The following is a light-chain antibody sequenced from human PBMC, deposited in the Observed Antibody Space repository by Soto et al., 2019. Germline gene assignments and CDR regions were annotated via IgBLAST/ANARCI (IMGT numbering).Light chain of an antibody. CDR1: QSVSSY. V-gene: IGKV3-11*01. Sequence: EIVLTQSPATLSLSPGERATLSCRASQSVSSYLAWYQQKPGQAPRLLIYDASNRATGIPARFSGSGSWTDVTLTISSLEPEDVAVYYCQQRSNWPPFTFGPGTKVDIK. CDR2: DAS. J-gene: IGKJ3*01. CDR3: QQRSNWPPFT.